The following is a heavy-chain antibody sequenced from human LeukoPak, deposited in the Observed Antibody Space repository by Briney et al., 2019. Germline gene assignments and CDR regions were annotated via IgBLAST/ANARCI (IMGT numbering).Heavy chain of an antibody. J-gene: IGHJ6*02. Sequence: PSETLSLTCTVCGGSISSYFWSWLRQPPGKGLEWCGYIYNSGSTNYNPSLKSRVTISVDTSKNQFSLKLSSVTAADTAVYYCAGSTKDGMDVWGQGTTVTVSS. CDR1: GGSISSYF. CDR3: AGSTKDGMDV. CDR2: IYNSGST. D-gene: IGHD2-2*01. V-gene: IGHV4-59*01.